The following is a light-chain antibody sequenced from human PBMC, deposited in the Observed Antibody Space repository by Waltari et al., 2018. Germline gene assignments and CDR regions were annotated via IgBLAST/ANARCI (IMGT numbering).Light chain of an antibody. CDR2: GNN. CDR3: QSCDSSLSGSFV. Sequence: QSVLTQPPSVSWAPGQRVTISCTGSSSNIGASYDVHWYQQFPGTAPKLLIYGNNNRPSGVPDRFSGSKSGNSASLAITGLQAEDEADYYCQSCDSSLSGSFVFGTGTKVTVL. CDR1: SSNIGASYD. V-gene: IGLV1-40*01. J-gene: IGLJ1*01.